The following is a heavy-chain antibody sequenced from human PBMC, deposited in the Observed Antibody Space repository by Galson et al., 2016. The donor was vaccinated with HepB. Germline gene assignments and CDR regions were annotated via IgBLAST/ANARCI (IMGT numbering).Heavy chain of an antibody. D-gene: IGHD5-24*01. J-gene: IGHJ5*01. V-gene: IGHV3-30-3*01. CDR3: ARNDDDYNSGSYSYFDS. CDR1: GFTFSSYA. CDR2: ISYDGNNK. Sequence: SLRLSCAASGFTFSSYALHWVRQAPGEGLGWVAVISYDGNNKYHADSVRGRFTVSRDSSKNVLYLQMNSLRTGDTAVYYCARNDDDYNSGSYSYFDSWGRGTQVTVSS.